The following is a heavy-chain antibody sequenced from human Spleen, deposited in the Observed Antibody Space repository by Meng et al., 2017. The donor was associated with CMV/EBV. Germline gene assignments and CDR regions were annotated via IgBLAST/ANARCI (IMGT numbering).Heavy chain of an antibody. CDR2: ISGTSSYI. CDR1: GFTFNSYG. V-gene: IGHV3-21*01. Sequence: GGSLRLSCAASGFTFNSYGMHWVRQAPGKGLEWVSSISGTSSYIYYADSVKGRFTISRDNANNSMYLQMNSLRADDTAVYYCARDWRTYWGQGTLVTVSS. D-gene: IGHD1-1*01. J-gene: IGHJ4*02. CDR3: ARDWRTY.